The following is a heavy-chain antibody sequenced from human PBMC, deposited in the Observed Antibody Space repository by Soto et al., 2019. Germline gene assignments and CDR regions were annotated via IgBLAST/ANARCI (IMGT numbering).Heavy chain of an antibody. J-gene: IGHJ4*02. CDR3: VRVGSTGWHFDS. D-gene: IGHD6-19*01. Sequence: EVQLVESGGGLVQPGGSLRLSCEASGFTLSSYWMSWIRQAPGKGLEWVANTRQDGGQSYLVDSVQGRFTISRDNAKNSVYLQMNSLRAEDTAVYYCVRVGSTGWHFDSRGQGTLVTVSS. CDR1: GFTLSSYW. V-gene: IGHV3-7*01. CDR2: TRQDGGQS.